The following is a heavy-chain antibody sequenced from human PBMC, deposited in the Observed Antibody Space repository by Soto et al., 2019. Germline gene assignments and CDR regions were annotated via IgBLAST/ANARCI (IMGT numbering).Heavy chain of an antibody. Sequence: NPGGSLRLSCAASGFPFTRYSINWVRQAPGKGLEWVSSISITTNYIYYGDSMKGRFTISRDNAKNSLYLEMNSLRAEDTAVYYCARESEDLTSNFDYWGQGTLVTVSS. V-gene: IGHV3-21*06. CDR3: ARESEDLTSNFDY. J-gene: IGHJ4*02. CDR1: GFPFTRYS. CDR2: ISITTNYI.